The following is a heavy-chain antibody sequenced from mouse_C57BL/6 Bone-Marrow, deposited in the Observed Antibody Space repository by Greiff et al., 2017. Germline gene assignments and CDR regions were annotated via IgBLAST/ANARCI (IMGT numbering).Heavy chain of an antibody. CDR2: ISSGGGYT. V-gene: IGHV5-6*02. Sequence: EVMLVESGGDLVKPGGSLKLSCAASGFTFSSYGMSWVRQTPDKRLEWVATISSGGGYTYYPDSVKGRFTISRDNAKNTLYLQMSSLKSEDTAMYYCTRRSYGNWYFDVWGTGTTVTVSS. D-gene: IGHD1-1*01. CDR3: TRRSYGNWYFDV. J-gene: IGHJ1*03. CDR1: GFTFSSYG.